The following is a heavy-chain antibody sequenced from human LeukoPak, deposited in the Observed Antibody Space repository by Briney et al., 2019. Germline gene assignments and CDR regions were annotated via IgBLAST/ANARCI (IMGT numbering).Heavy chain of an antibody. Sequence: ASVKVSCKASGYTFTTYGVTWVRQAPRQGLEWMGWISAYNGDTMYAQKFQGRVTMTRDMTTSTVYMELSSLRSDDTAVYYCARDMESTISGMDYWGQGTLVTVSS. V-gene: IGHV1-18*01. J-gene: IGHJ4*02. CDR3: ARDMESTISGMDY. CDR1: GYTFTTYG. CDR2: ISAYNGDT. D-gene: IGHD3-3*01.